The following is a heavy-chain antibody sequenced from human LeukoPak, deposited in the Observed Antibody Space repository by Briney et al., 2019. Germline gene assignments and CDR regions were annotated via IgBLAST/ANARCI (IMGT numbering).Heavy chain of an antibody. V-gene: IGHV3-21*01. CDR1: GFTFSSYT. CDR2: ISSGSSYI. CDR3: ARAPGHMGYFDY. Sequence: GGSLRLSCTASGFTFSSYTMNWVRQAPGKGLEWVSSISSGSSYIYYTDSVRGRFTISRDNAKNSLYLQMNSLRAEDAAVYYCARAPGHMGYFDYWGQGTLVTVSS. D-gene: IGHD2-21*01. J-gene: IGHJ4*02.